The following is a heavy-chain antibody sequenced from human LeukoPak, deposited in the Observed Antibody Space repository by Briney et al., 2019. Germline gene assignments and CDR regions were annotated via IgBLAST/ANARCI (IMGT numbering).Heavy chain of an antibody. CDR1: GGSISSSNYY. D-gene: IGHD3-10*01. Sequence: SETLSLTCTVSGGSISSSNYYWGWIRQPPGKGLEWIGSIYYSGSTYYNPSLKSRVTISKDTSKNQFSLKLSSVTAADTAVYYCARHDHGSGSYYNVNWFDPWGQGTLVTLSS. V-gene: IGHV4-39*01. J-gene: IGHJ5*02. CDR2: IYYSGST. CDR3: ARHDHGSGSYYNVNWFDP.